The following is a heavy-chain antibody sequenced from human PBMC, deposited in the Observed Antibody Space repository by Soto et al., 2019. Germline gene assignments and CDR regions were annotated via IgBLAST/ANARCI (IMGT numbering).Heavy chain of an antibody. V-gene: IGHV3-30-3*01. J-gene: IGHJ6*02. Sequence: GGSLRLSCAASGFTFCSYAMHWVRQAPGKGLEWVAVISYDGSNKYYADSVKGRFTVSRDNARDLLFLQLNRLSDEDTAVYYCARDFSLARGLDVWGQGTTVTVSS. CDR1: GFTFCSYA. CDR3: ARDFSLARGLDV. CDR2: ISYDGSNK.